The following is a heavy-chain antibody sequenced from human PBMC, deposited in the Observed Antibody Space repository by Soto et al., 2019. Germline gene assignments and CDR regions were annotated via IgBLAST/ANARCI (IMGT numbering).Heavy chain of an antibody. D-gene: IGHD1-1*01. CDR3: ARGRYGDY. CDR2: ISAHNGNT. CDR1: GYDFTTYG. J-gene: IGHJ4*02. V-gene: IGHV1-18*01. Sequence: QVHLVQSGAEVKKPGASVKVSCKGSGYDFTTYGITWVRQAPGQGLEWMAWISAHNGNTNYAQKLQGRVTVTRDTSTSTAYMELRSLRSDDTAVYYCARGRYGDYCGQGDLVTVSS.